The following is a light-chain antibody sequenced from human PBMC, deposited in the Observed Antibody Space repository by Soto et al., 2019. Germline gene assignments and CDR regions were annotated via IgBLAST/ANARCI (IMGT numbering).Light chain of an antibody. Sequence: DIQMTQSPSSVSASVGDRVTITCRASQGISNWLAWYQQKPGEAPKLLIYAASTLQSGVPSRFSGSGSGTEFTLTISSLQPDDFATYYCQQYNVYSPTFGQGTKVEIK. CDR2: AAS. CDR1: QGISNW. J-gene: IGKJ1*01. CDR3: QQYNVYSPT. V-gene: IGKV1D-16*01.